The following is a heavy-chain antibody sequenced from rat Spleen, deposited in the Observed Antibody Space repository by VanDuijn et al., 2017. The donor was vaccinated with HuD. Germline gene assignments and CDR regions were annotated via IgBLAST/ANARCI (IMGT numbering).Heavy chain of an antibody. CDR3: SRGGATRFDY. CDR1: GLTFSNYD. Sequence: EVQLVESNGGLVQPGRSMKLSCAASGLTFSNYDMAWVRQAPTKGLEWVASISPSGGTTYYRDSVKGRFTVSRDNAKDILYLQMDSLRSEDTATYYCSRGGATRFDYWGQGVMVTVSS. CDR2: ISPSGGTT. V-gene: IGHV5-25*01. J-gene: IGHJ2*01. D-gene: IGHD1-11*01.